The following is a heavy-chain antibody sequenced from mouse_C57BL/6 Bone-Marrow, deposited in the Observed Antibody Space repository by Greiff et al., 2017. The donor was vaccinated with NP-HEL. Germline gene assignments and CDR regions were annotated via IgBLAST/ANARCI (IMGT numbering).Heavy chain of an antibody. CDR1: GYAFTNYL. CDR2: INPGSGGT. V-gene: IGHV1-54*01. D-gene: IGHD1-1*01. J-gene: IGHJ2*01. Sequence: VQLQQSGAELVRPGTSVKVSCKASGYAFTNYLIEWVKQRPGQGLEWIGVINPGSGGTNYNEKFKGKATLTADKSSITAYMQLSSLTSEDSAVYFGARWDYYYSSCFYYFDYWGQGTTLTVSS. CDR3: ARWDYYYSSCFYYFDY.